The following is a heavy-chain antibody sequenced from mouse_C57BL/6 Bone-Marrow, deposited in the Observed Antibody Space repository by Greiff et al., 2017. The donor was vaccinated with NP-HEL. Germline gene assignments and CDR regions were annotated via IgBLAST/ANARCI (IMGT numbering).Heavy chain of an antibody. Sequence: QVQLQQPGAELVRPGTSVKLSCKASGYTFTSYWMRWVKQRPGQGLEWIGVIDPSDSYTNYNQKFKGKATLTVDTSSRTAYMQLRSLTSEDSAVYYCARVSTMVKGFAYWGQGTLVTVSA. CDR1: GYTFTSYW. V-gene: IGHV1-59*01. CDR2: IDPSDSYT. J-gene: IGHJ3*01. D-gene: IGHD2-2*01. CDR3: ARVSTMVKGFAY.